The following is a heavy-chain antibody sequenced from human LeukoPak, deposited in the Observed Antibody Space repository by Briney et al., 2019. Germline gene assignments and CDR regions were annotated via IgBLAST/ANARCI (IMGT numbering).Heavy chain of an antibody. Sequence: PSETLSLTCTVSGGSISSYYWSWIRQPPGKGLEWIGYIYYSGSTNYNPSLKSRVTISVDTSKNQFSLKLSSVTAADTAVYYCARVTYCSGGSCYRGVFDYWGQGTLVTVSS. J-gene: IGHJ4*02. D-gene: IGHD2-15*01. CDR2: IYYSGST. V-gene: IGHV4-59*01. CDR1: GGSISSYY. CDR3: ARVTYCSGGSCYRGVFDY.